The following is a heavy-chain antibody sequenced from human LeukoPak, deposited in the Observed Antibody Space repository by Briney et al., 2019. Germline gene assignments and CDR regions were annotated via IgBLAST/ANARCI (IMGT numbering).Heavy chain of an antibody. Sequence: SETLSLTCTVSGYSISTGYYWGWVRQPPGKALEWIGNIFYTGSTYYSPSLKSRVTISLDTSRNQFSLRLNSVTAADTAVYYCAKSNGYGLIDIWGQGTMVTVSS. J-gene: IGHJ3*02. CDR2: IFYTGST. CDR1: GYSISTGYY. CDR3: AKSNGYGLIDI. D-gene: IGHD3-10*01. V-gene: IGHV4-38-2*02.